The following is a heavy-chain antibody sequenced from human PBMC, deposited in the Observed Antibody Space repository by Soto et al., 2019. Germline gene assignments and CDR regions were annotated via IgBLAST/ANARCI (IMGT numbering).Heavy chain of an antibody. J-gene: IGHJ6*02. V-gene: IGHV1-69*06. Sequence: GASVKVSCKASGRSFSSYAISWVRQAPGQGLGWMGGIIPIFGTANYAQKFQGRVTITADKSKGTAYMELSSLRSEDTAVYYCARTGDYYYYGMDVWGQGTTVTVSS. D-gene: IGHD1-26*01. CDR3: ARTGDYYYYGMDV. CDR1: GRSFSSYA. CDR2: IIPIFGTA.